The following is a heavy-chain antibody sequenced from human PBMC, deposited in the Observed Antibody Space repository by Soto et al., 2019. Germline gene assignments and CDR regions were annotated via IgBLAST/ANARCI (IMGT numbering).Heavy chain of an antibody. D-gene: IGHD2-2*01. CDR3: AGDVSSSPAWFAP. J-gene: IGHJ5*02. V-gene: IGHV3-11*01. Sequence: QVQLVESGGGLVKPGGSLRLTCSASGFSFKDFYMGWIRQAPGKGLEWIAYISSTASTIDYAESVRGRFTVSRDNAQSSLSLQMDSLRAEGTAIYYCAGDVSSSPAWFAPWGQGTQVTVSS. CDR2: ISSTASTI. CDR1: GFSFKDFY.